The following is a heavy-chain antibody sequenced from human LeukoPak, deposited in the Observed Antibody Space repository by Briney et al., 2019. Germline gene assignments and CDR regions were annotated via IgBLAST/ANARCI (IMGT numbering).Heavy chain of an antibody. CDR2: INHSGST. V-gene: IGHV4-34*01. Sequence: SETLSLTCAVYGGSFSGYYWSWIRQPPGKGLEWIGEINHSGSTNYNPSLKSRVTISVDTSKNQFSLKLSSVTAADTAVYYCARRGIVGKKTLDYWGQGTLVTVSS. CDR1: GGSFSGYY. CDR3: ARRGIVGKKTLDY. J-gene: IGHJ4*02. D-gene: IGHD1-26*01.